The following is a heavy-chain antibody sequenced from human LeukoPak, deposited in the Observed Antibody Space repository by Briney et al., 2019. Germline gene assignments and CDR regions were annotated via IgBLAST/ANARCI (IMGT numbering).Heavy chain of an antibody. CDR1: GGSISGTNW. D-gene: IGHD4-23*01. Sequence: SETLSLTCGVSGGSISGTNWWSWVRQPPGKGLEWIGYISYSGNTKYNPSLKSRVTISVDTSKNQFSLRLSSVTAADTAVYYCARDYGGKFDYWGQGTLVTVSS. V-gene: IGHV4-4*02. J-gene: IGHJ4*02. CDR2: ISYSGNT. CDR3: ARDYGGKFDY.